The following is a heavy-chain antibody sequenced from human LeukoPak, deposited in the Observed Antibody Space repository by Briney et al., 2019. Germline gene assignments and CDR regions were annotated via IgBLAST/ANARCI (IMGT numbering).Heavy chain of an antibody. J-gene: IGHJ5*02. D-gene: IGHD3/OR15-3a*01. Sequence: GGSLRLSCVGSKFTFRDAWMSWGRQAPGKGLEWVGRVKSKVDGETTDYASSVKGRFTVSRDDSKNMVFLQMNSLQTEDTAVYFCTTHYDVLTGYYRADWFDPWGQGTLVTVSS. CDR1: KFTFRDAW. V-gene: IGHV3-15*01. CDR3: TTHYDVLTGYYRADWFDP. CDR2: VKSKVDGETT.